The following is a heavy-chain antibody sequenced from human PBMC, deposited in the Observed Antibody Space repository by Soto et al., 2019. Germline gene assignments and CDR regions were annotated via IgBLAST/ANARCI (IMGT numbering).Heavy chain of an antibody. CDR1: GYTFTSYD. D-gene: IGHD5-12*01. V-gene: IGHV1-8*01. Sequence: GASVKVSCKASGYTFTSYDINWVRQATGQGLEWMGWMNPNSGNTGYAQKFQGRVTMTRNTSIRTAYMELSSLRSEDTAVYYCARVDSGHDYYDYYYYMDVWGKGTTVTVSS. J-gene: IGHJ6*03. CDR3: ARVDSGHDYYDYYYYMDV. CDR2: MNPNSGNT.